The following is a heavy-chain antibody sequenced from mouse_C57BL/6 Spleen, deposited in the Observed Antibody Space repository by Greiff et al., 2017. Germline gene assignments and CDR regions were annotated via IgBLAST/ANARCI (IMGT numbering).Heavy chain of an antibody. CDR2: IDHETGGT. J-gene: IGHJ3*01. V-gene: IGHV1-15*01. Sequence: VKLQQSGAELVRPGASVTLSCKASGYTFTDYEMHWVKQTPVHGLEWIGAIDHETGGTAYNQKFKGKAILTADKSSSTAYMELRSLTTEDSAVYYCTLLLRSSGGFADWGQGTLVTVSA. CDR3: TLLLRSSGGFAD. CDR1: GYTFTDYE. D-gene: IGHD1-1*01.